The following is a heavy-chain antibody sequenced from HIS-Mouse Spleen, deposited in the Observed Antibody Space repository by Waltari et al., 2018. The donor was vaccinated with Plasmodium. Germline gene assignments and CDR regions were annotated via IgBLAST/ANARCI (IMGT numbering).Heavy chain of an antibody. V-gene: IGHV1-2*02. CDR2: INPNSGGT. Sequence: QVQLVQSGAEVKKPGPSVKVSCKASGYTFTGYYMHWVLQAPGQGLEWMGWINPNSGGTNYAQKFQGRVTMTRDTSISTAYTELSRLRSDDTAVYYCARVLGYKAAAGTFVEYFQHWGQGTLVTVSS. D-gene: IGHD6-13*01. CDR3: ARVLGYKAAAGTFVEYFQH. CDR1: GYTFTGYY. J-gene: IGHJ1*01.